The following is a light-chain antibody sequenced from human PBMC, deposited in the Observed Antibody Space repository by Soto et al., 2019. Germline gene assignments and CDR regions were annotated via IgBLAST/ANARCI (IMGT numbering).Light chain of an antibody. J-gene: IGLJ2*01. CDR1: SSNIGGNS. CDR2: DDN. CDR3: GSWDSSLSAAV. V-gene: IGLV1-51*01. Sequence: QSVLTQPPSVSAAPGQKVTISCSGSSSNIGGNSVSWYQQLPGTAPKLLIYDDNKRPSGIPDRFSGSKSGTSATLGITGFQTGDEADYYCGSWDSSLSAAVFGGGTKGTVL.